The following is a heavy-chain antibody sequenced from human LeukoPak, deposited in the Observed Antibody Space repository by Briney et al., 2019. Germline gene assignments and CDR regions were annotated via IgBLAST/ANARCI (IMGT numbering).Heavy chain of an antibody. CDR1: GYTFTGYY. J-gene: IGHJ3*02. CDR2: INPNSGGT. D-gene: IGHD3-22*01. Sequence: ASVKVSCKASGYTFTGYYMHWVRRAPGQGLEWMGWINPNSGGTNYAQKFQGRVTMTRDTSISTAYMELSRLRSDDTAVYYCANYYYDSIGAFDIWGQGTMVTVSS. V-gene: IGHV1-2*02. CDR3: ANYYYDSIGAFDI.